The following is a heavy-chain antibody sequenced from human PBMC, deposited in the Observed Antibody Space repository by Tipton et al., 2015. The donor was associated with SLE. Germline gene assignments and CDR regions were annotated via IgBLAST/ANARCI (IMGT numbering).Heavy chain of an antibody. CDR3: ARQGCSSTSCIRH. CDR1: GYTFSNYW. V-gene: IGHV5-51*01. Sequence: VQLVQSGAEVKKPGDSLKISCKASGYTFSNYWIAWVRQMPGKGLEWMGLIYTGDSDTRYSPSFQGQVTISVDKSTNTASLQWSSLKASDTAMYYCARQGCSSTSCIRHWGQGTLVSVSS. J-gene: IGHJ1*01. D-gene: IGHD2-2*01. CDR2: IYTGDSDT.